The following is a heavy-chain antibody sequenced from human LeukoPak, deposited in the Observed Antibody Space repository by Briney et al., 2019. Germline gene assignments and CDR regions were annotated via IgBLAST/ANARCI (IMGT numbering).Heavy chain of an antibody. V-gene: IGHV3-30*04. Sequence: GRSLRLSCTASGFTFIDFAMHWVRQAPGKGLEWVAVISYDGSNKYYADSVKGRFTISRDNSKNTLYLQMNSLRPEDTGVYYCATVPLSGPLYFQDWGQGTLVTVSS. CDR1: GFTFIDFA. J-gene: IGHJ1*01. D-gene: IGHD3-3*01. CDR3: ATVPLSGPLYFQD. CDR2: ISYDGSNK.